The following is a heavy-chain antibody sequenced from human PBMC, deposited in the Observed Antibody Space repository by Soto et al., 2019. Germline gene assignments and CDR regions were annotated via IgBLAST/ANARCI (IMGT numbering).Heavy chain of an antibody. D-gene: IGHD3-3*01. Sequence: GASVKVSCKASGYTFTSYYMHWVRQAPGQGLEWMGIINPSGGSTSYAQKFQGRVTMTRDTSTSTVYMELSSLRSEDTAVYYCARDRRYYDFWSGYHPARYYGMDVWGQGTTVTVSS. V-gene: IGHV1-46*01. CDR2: INPSGGST. CDR1: GYTFTSYY. J-gene: IGHJ6*02. CDR3: ARDRRYYDFWSGYHPARYYGMDV.